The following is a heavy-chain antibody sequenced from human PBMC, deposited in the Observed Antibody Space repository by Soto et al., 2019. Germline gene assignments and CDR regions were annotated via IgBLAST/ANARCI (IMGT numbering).Heavy chain of an antibody. CDR2: ISYDGSNK. J-gene: IGHJ3*02. Sequence: QVQLVESGGGVVQPGRSLRLSCAASGFTFSGYGMHWVRQAPGKGLEWVAVISYDGSNKYYAASVKGRLTISRDNSQNTLYLQMNSLRAEDTAVYYCAKGDYGGNSHTFDIWGQGTMVTVSS. D-gene: IGHD4-17*01. V-gene: IGHV3-30*18. CDR3: AKGDYGGNSHTFDI. CDR1: GFTFSGYG.